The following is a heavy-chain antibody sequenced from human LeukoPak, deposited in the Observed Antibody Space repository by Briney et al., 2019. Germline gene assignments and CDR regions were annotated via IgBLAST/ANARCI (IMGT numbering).Heavy chain of an antibody. J-gene: IGHJ3*02. CDR3: ARDYYYDSSGYTDAFDI. CDR2: VDTSGSYI. CDR1: GFTFTSYG. Sequence: SLRLSCTASGFTFTSYGMNWVRQAPGKGLEWVSFVDTSGSYISYGDSLKGRVTIFRDNAKNSLYLQMNGLRAEDTAVYYCARDYYYDSSGYTDAFDIWGQGTMVTVS. D-gene: IGHD3-22*01. V-gene: IGHV3-21*04.